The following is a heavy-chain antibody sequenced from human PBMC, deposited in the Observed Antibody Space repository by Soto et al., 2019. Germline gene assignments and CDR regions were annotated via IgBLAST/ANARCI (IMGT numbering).Heavy chain of an antibody. Sequence: EVQLVESGGGLVKPGGSLRLSSAASGFSFRTTWMAWVRQAPGKGLEWVGRIKSKSAGETTDYADPVKGRFTISRDDSKDTLYLHMDSLETGDTAVYYCSTGSPFSGRVFDYWGRGTLVTVSS. CDR2: IKSKSAGETT. V-gene: IGHV3-15*05. J-gene: IGHJ4*02. CDR1: GFSFRTTW. D-gene: IGHD1-26*01. CDR3: STGSPFSGRVFDY.